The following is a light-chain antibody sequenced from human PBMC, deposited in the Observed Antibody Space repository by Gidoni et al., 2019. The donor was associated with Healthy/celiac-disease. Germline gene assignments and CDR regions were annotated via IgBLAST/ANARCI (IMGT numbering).Light chain of an antibody. J-gene: IGKJ4*01. Sequence: IQMTQSPSSLSAAVGDRVTITCRASQSISSYLNWYQQKPGKDPKLLIYAESSLQSGVPSRFSGSGSGTDFTLTISSLQPEDFATYYCQQSYSTPGTFGGGTKVEIK. CDR3: QQSYSTPGT. CDR2: AES. V-gene: IGKV1-39*01. CDR1: QSISSY.